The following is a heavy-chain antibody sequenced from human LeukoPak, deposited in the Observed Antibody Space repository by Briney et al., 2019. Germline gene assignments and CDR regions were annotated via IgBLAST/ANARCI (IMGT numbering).Heavy chain of an antibody. CDR2: VYYSGST. Sequence: SETLSLTCTVSGGSISSYYWNWIRQPPGKGLEWIGFVYYSGSTTYNRSLKSRVTISVDTSKNQFSLKLSSVTAADTAVYYCARSGVARHYMDVWGKGTTVTASS. V-gene: IGHV4-59*01. CDR3: ARSGVARHYMDV. J-gene: IGHJ6*03. D-gene: IGHD5-12*01. CDR1: GGSISSYY.